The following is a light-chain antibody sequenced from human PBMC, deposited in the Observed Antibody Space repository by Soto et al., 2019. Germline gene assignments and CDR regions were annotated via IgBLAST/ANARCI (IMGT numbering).Light chain of an antibody. CDR3: QQYGNSPLT. CDR1: QTLRRTY. J-gene: IGKJ4*01. Sequence: EIVMTQSPATLSVSPGERATLSCRASQTLRRTYIAWYQQKPGQAPRVLIYGASKRATGIPDRFSGSGSGTDFILTISRLEPEDFAVYFCQQYGNSPLTFGGGTKVDIK. CDR2: GAS. V-gene: IGKV3-20*01.